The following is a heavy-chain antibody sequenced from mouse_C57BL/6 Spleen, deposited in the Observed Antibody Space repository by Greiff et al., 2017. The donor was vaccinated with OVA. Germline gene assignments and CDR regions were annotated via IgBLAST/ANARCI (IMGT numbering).Heavy chain of an antibody. D-gene: IGHD1-1*01. CDR1: GYTFTSYW. V-gene: IGHV1-64*01. CDR2: IHPNSGST. Sequence: QVQLQQPGAELVKPGASVKLSCKASGYTFTSYWMHWVKQRPGQGLEWIGMIHPNSGSTNYNEKFKSKATLPVDKSSSTAYMQLSSLTSEDSAVYYCARRYGSSYEAMDYWGQGTSVTVSS. J-gene: IGHJ4*01. CDR3: ARRYGSSYEAMDY.